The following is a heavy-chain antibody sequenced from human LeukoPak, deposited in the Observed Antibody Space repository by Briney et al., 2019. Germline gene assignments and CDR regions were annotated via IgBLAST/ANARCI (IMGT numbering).Heavy chain of an antibody. CDR3: AKVFTIFGVVIKRGLHFDY. CDR1: GITFSSYT. CDR2: ISGSGDRT. D-gene: IGHD3-3*01. Sequence: GGSLRLSCAVSGITFSSYTMSWVRQAPGKGLQWVSAISGSGDRTYYADSVKGRFTISRDNSKNTLYLQMNSLRAEDTAVYYCAKVFTIFGVVIKRGLHFDYWGQGTLVTVSS. J-gene: IGHJ4*02. V-gene: IGHV3-23*01.